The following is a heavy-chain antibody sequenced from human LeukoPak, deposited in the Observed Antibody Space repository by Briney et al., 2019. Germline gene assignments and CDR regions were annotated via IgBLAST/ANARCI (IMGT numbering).Heavy chain of an antibody. D-gene: IGHD5-24*01. CDR3: ARDNSVRDEAWWFNP. Sequence: SETLSLTCSVSGASISSGSNYWGWIRQPPGKTLEWIGSIYSSGSTYYNSSLQRRVIIIIDTPKNHFSLTLSSVTAADTAVYYCARDNSVRDEAWWFNPWGQGTLVTVSS. CDR1: GASISSGSNY. V-gene: IGHV4-39*07. CDR2: IYSSGST. J-gene: IGHJ5*02.